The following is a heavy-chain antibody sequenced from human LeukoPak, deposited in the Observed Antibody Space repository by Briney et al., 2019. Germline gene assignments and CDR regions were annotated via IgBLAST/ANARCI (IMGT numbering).Heavy chain of an antibody. V-gene: IGHV3-30*02. D-gene: IGHD2-2*01. Sequence: GGSLRLSCAASGFTFSSYGMHWVRQAPGKGLEWVAFIRYDGSNKYYADSVKGRFTISRDNSKNTLYLQMNSLRAEDTAVYYCAKEDCSSTSCITEGDYWGQGTLVTVSS. CDR2: IRYDGSNK. CDR3: AKEDCSSTSCITEGDY. J-gene: IGHJ4*02. CDR1: GFTFSSYG.